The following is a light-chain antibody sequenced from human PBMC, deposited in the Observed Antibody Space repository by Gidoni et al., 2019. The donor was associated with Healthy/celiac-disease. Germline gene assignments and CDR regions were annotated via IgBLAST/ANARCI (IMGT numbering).Light chain of an antibody. Sequence: DSQMTQSPCSLSASVGDRVTITCQASQDISNYLNWYQQKQGKAPTLLIYDASNLETGVPARFSGSVSGTDFTFTISSLQPEDIATYYCQQYHNLPPMYTFGQGTKLEIK. CDR3: QQYHNLPPMYT. CDR1: QDISNY. J-gene: IGKJ2*01. V-gene: IGKV1-33*01. CDR2: DAS.